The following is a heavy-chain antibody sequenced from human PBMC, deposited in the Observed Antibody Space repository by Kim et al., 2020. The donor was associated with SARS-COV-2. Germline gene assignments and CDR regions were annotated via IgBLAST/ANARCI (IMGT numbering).Heavy chain of an antibody. CDR2: IYSGGSST. Sequence: GGSLRLSCAASGFTFSSYAMSWVRQAPGKGLEWVSVIYSGGSSTYYADSVKGRFTISRDNSKNTLYLQMNSLRAEDMAVYYCAKWAHPYDFWSGYTLRDYYYYYGMDVWGQGTTVTVSS. V-gene: IGHV3-23*03. J-gene: IGHJ6*02. CDR1: GFTFSSYA. CDR3: AKWAHPYDFWSGYTLRDYYYYYGMDV. D-gene: IGHD3-3*01.